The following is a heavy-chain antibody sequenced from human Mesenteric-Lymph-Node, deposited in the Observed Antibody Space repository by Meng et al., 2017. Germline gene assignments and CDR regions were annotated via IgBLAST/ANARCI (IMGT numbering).Heavy chain of an antibody. CDR3: ARDQRGKYGSGSIFDY. Sequence: SETLSLTCTVSGGSISSSSYYWGWIRQPPGKGLEWIGSIYYSGSTYYNPSLKSRVTISVDTSKNQFSLKLSSVTAADTAVYYCARDQRGKYGSGSIFDYWGQGTLVTVSS. D-gene: IGHD3-10*01. J-gene: IGHJ4*02. CDR2: IYYSGST. CDR1: GGSISSSSYY. V-gene: IGHV4-39*07.